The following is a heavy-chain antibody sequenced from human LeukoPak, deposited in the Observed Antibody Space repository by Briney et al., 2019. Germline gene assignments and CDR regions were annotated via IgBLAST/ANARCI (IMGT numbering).Heavy chain of an antibody. D-gene: IGHD6-13*01. V-gene: IGHV3-23*01. CDR2: ISGSGGST. Sequence: GGSLRLSCAASGFTFSSYAMSWVRQAPGKGLEWVSAISGSGGSTYYADSVKGRFTISRDNSKNTLYLQMNSLRAEDTAVYYCAGGTGLYSSSWYNVDYYFDYWGQGTLVTVSS. CDR3: AGGTGLYSSSWYNVDYYFDY. CDR1: GFTFSSYA. J-gene: IGHJ4*02.